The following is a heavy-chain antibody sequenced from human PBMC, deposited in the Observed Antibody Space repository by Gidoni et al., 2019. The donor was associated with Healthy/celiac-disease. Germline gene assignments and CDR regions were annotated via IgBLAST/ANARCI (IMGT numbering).Heavy chain of an antibody. CDR3: AITYCSGGSCYFGNYYYYGMDV. CDR2: INSDGSST. J-gene: IGHJ6*02. D-gene: IGHD2-15*01. Sequence: EVQLVESGGGLVQPGGSLRLSCAAPGFTYSSYWMHWVRKAPGKGLVWVSRINSDGSSTSYADSVKGRFTLSRDNAQNTLYLQMNSLRAEDTAVYYCAITYCSGGSCYFGNYYYYGMDVWGQGTTVTVSS. CDR1: GFTYSSYW. V-gene: IGHV3-74*01.